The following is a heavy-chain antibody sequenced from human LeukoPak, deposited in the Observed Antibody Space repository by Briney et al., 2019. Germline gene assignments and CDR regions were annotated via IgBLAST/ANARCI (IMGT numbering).Heavy chain of an antibody. D-gene: IGHD2-2*02. V-gene: IGHV1-3*01. J-gene: IGHJ4*02. CDR1: GYTFTSYA. Sequence: ASVKVCCKASGYTFTSYAMHWGRQAPGQRLEWMGWINAGNGNTKYSQKFQGRVTITRDTSASTAYMELSGLRSEDTAVYYCARPKYQLLYCFGYWGQGTLVTVSS. CDR3: ARPKYQLLYCFGY. CDR2: INAGNGNT.